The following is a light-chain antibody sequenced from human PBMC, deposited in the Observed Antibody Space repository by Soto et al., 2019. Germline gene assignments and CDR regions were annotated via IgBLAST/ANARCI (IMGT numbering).Light chain of an antibody. Sequence: IQLTQSPSSLSASVGDRVTITCRASQGIINYLAWYQQKPGKAPKLLIYGASTLQSGVPSRFGGSGSGTDVTLTVSSMQPEDFANYYCHHLFIYPPTFGPGNKVDIK. J-gene: IGKJ3*01. CDR3: HHLFIYPPT. CDR1: QGIINY. V-gene: IGKV1-9*01. CDR2: GAS.